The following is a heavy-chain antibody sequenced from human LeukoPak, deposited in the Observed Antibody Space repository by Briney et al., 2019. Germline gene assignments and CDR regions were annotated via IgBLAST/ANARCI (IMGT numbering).Heavy chain of an antibody. CDR2: ISYDGSNK. CDR3: ARENYGSGSLYFDY. V-gene: IGHV3-30-3*01. D-gene: IGHD3-10*01. CDR1: GFTFSSYA. J-gene: IGHJ4*02. Sequence: GGSLRLSCAASGFTFSSYAMHWVRQAPGKGLEWVALISYDGSNKYYADSVKGRFTISRDNSKNTLYLQMTSLRAEDTAVYYCARENYGSGSLYFDYWGQGTLVTVSS.